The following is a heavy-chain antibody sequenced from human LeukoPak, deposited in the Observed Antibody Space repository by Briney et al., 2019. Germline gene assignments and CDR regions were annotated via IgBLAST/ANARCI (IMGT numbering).Heavy chain of an antibody. CDR2: IPYDGSNK. D-gene: IGHD4-17*01. Sequence: QPGGSLRLSCAASGFTFSSYGMHWVRQAPGKGLEWVAVIPYDGSNKYYADSVKGRFTISRDNSKNTLYLQMNSLRAEDTAVYYCAKDSKLRSYYYYYGMDVWGKGTTVTVSS. CDR1: GFTFSSYG. V-gene: IGHV3-30*18. CDR3: AKDSKLRSYYYYYGMDV. J-gene: IGHJ6*04.